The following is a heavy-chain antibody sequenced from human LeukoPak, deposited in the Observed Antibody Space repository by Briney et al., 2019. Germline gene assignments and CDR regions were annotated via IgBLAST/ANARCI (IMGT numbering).Heavy chain of an antibody. D-gene: IGHD1-1*01. CDR3: ARDPNEDAFDI. Sequence: PSETLSLTCTVSGGSISNYYWSWIRQPPGKGLEWIGYIYYSGTTSYNPSLKSRVTISVDTSKNQFSLELRSVTAADTAVYYCARDPNEDAFDIWGQGTMVTVSS. J-gene: IGHJ3*02. CDR1: GGSISNYY. V-gene: IGHV4-59*01. CDR2: IYYSGTT.